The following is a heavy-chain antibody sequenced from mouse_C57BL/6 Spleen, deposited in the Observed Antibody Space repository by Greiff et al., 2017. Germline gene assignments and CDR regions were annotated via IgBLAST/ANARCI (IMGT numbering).Heavy chain of an antibody. CDR1: GYSFTGSY. Sequence: DVKLVESGPELVKPGASVKISCKASGYSFTGSYMHWVKQSSEKSLEWIGEINPSTGGTSYNQKFKGKATLTVDKSSSTAYMQLKSLTSEDSAVYYCARYSNYGAMDYWGQGTSVTVSS. D-gene: IGHD2-5*01. V-gene: IGHV1-43*01. CDR2: INPSTGGT. CDR3: ARYSNYGAMDY. J-gene: IGHJ4*01.